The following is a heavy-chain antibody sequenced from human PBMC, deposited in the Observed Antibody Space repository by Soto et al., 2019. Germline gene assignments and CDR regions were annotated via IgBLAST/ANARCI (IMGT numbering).Heavy chain of an antibody. Sequence: QVQLQESGPGLVKPSETLSLTCTVSGGSISSYYWSWIRQPPGKGLEWIGYLYYSGSTHYNPTLKSRVTISVDTSKNQFSVKLSSVTAADTAVYYCARRRGCSSTSCYAFDYWGQGTLVTVSS. CDR3: ARRRGCSSTSCYAFDY. J-gene: IGHJ4*02. D-gene: IGHD2-2*01. V-gene: IGHV4-59*01. CDR2: LYYSGST. CDR1: GGSISSYY.